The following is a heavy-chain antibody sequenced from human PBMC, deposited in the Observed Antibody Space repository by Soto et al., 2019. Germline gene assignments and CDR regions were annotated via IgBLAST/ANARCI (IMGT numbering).Heavy chain of an antibody. J-gene: IGHJ4*02. V-gene: IGHV1-69*08. D-gene: IGHD1-26*01. CDR2: LIPLLTIT. Sequence: QVQLVQSGAEVKKPGSSVKVSCKASGDTFSSYTFSWVRQAPGQGLEWMGRLIPLLTITNYAQKCQGRVTITADKSTSTAYMELSSLRSEDTAVYYRAREGVGATGAYWGQGTLVTVSS. CDR1: GDTFSSYT. CDR3: AREGVGATGAY.